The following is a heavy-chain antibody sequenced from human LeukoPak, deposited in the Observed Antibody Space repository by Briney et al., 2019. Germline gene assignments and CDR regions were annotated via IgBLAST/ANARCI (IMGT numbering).Heavy chain of an antibody. J-gene: IGHJ6*03. CDR3: AKLLPPLEYSNSWTNYYYYYYMDV. Sequence: GGSLRLSCAASGFTFSNYAMTWVRQAPGKGLEWVSAISGSGGYTYYADSVKGRFTISRDNSKNTLYLQMNSLRAEDTAVYYCAKLLPPLEYSNSWTNYYYYYYMDVWGKGTTVTVSS. CDR1: GFTFSNYA. D-gene: IGHD6-13*01. CDR2: ISGSGGYT. V-gene: IGHV3-23*01.